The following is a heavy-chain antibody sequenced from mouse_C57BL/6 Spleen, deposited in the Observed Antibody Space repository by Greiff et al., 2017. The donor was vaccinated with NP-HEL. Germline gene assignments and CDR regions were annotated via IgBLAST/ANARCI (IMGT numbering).Heavy chain of an antibody. D-gene: IGHD2-13*01. J-gene: IGHJ1*03. CDR2: ILPGSGST. CDR1: GYTFTGYW. V-gene: IGHV1-9*01. Sequence: QVQLKESGAELMKPGASVKLSCKATGYTFTGYWIEWVKQRPGHGLEWIGEILPGSGSTNYNEKFKGKATFTADTSSNTAYMQLSSLTTEDSAIYYCARRDYTQHVVGVRWYFDVWGTGTTVTVSS. CDR3: ARRDYTQHVVGVRWYFDV.